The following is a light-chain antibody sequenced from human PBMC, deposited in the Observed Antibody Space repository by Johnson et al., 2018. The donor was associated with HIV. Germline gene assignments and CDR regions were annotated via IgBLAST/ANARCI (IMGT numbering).Light chain of an antibody. J-gene: IGLJ1*01. CDR3: ETWDSSLSGYYV. CDR1: SSNIGNNY. V-gene: IGLV1-51*01. CDR2: DNN. Sequence: QSVLTQPPSVSAAPGQKVIISCSGSSSNIGNNYVSWYQQLPGTAPKLLIYDNNKRPSGITDRFSGSKSGTSATLGITGLQTGDEADYYCETWDSSLSGYYVFGTGTKLTVL.